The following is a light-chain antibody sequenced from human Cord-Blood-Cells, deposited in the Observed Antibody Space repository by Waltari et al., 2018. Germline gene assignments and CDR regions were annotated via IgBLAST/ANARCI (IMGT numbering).Light chain of an antibody. CDR1: SSDVGGYNY. Sequence: QSALTQPASVSGSPGQSITISCTGTSSDVGGYNYVSWYQQHPGKAPKLMIYDVSKRPPGVSNRFSGSKSGNTASLTISGLQAKDEADYYCSSYTSSSTWVFGGGTKLTVL. J-gene: IGLJ3*02. CDR2: DVS. CDR3: SSYTSSSTWV. V-gene: IGLV2-14*01.